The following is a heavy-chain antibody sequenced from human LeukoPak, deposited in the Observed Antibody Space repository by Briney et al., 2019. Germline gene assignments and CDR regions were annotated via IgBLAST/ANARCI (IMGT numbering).Heavy chain of an antibody. Sequence: GGSLRLSCAASGFTFSSYAMHWVRQAPGKGLEWVAVISYDGSNKYYADSVKGRFTISRDNSKNTLYLQMNSLRAEDTAVYYCAKGLSDYWGQGTLVTVSS. V-gene: IGHV3-30*04. CDR1: GFTFSSYA. CDR3: AKGLSDY. J-gene: IGHJ4*02. CDR2: ISYDGSNK. D-gene: IGHD4/OR15-4a*01.